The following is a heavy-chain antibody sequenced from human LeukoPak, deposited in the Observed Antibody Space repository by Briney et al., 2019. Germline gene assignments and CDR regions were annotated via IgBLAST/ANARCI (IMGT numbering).Heavy chain of an antibody. CDR1: GYTFTSYD. Sequence: ASVKVSCTASGYTFTSYDINWVRQATGQGLEWMGWMNPNSGNTGYAQKFQGRVTMTRNTSISTAYMELSRLRSDDTAVYYCARDRMYSHTPNFVYWGQGTLVTVSS. CDR3: ARDRMYSHTPNFVY. D-gene: IGHD6-13*01. J-gene: IGHJ4*02. V-gene: IGHV1-8*01. CDR2: MNPNSGNT.